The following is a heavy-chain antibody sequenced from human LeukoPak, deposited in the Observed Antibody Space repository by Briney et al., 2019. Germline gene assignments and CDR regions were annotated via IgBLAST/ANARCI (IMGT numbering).Heavy chain of an antibody. CDR1: GFTFSSYS. Sequence: GGSLRLSCAASGFTFSSYSMSWVRQAPGKGLEWVSYISSSSSTIYYADSVKGRFTISRDNAENSLYLQMNSLRAEDTAVYYCARGGGYSYGSIDYWGQGTLVTVSS. CDR2: ISSSSSTI. D-gene: IGHD5-18*01. V-gene: IGHV3-48*04. J-gene: IGHJ4*02. CDR3: ARGGGYSYGSIDY.